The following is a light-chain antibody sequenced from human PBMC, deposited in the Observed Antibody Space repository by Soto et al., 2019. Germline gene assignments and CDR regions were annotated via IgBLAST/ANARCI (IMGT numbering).Light chain of an antibody. V-gene: IGKV3-15*01. CDR3: QQYNDWPPQLT. CDR2: GAS. CDR1: HSVSSK. Sequence: EIVMTQSPATLSVSVGERATLSCRASHSVSSKLAWYQQKPGQAPRLLIYGASTRATDIPARFSGSGSGTEFPLTISSLQSEDFAVYYCQQYNDWPPQLTFGGGTKVEIK. J-gene: IGKJ4*01.